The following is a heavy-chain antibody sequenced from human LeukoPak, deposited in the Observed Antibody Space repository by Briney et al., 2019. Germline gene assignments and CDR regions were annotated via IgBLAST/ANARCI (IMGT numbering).Heavy chain of an antibody. V-gene: IGHV3-33*06. D-gene: IGHD4-17*01. CDR3: AKRNDYGTFDY. CDR2: IWFGGSDK. Sequence: PGGSLRLSCAASGFTFSSYGMHWVRQTPGKGLEWVAVIWFGGSDKYYADSVKGRFTISRDNSKNTLYLQMNSLRAEDTAVYYCAKRNDYGTFDYWGQGTLVTVSS. CDR1: GFTFSSYG. J-gene: IGHJ4*02.